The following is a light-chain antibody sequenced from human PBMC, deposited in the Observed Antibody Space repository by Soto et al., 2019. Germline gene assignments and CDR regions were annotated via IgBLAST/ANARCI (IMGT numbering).Light chain of an antibody. J-gene: IGKJ4*01. V-gene: IGKV3-20*01. CDR1: QSVSSSY. Sequence: EIVLTQSPGTLSLSPGERATLSCRASQSVSSSYLAWYQQKPGRAPRPLIYGASSRATGIPDRFSGSGSGTDFTLTISRLEPEDFAVYSCQQYGSSPLTFGGGTKVEIK. CDR3: QQYGSSPLT. CDR2: GAS.